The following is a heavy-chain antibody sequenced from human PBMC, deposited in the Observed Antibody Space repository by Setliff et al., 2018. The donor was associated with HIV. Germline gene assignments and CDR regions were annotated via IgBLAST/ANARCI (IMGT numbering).Heavy chain of an antibody. D-gene: IGHD3-16*01. J-gene: IGHJ4*02. CDR2: LFYTGTT. CDR1: GPSITGAPYY. Sequence: KTSETLSLTCSVSGPSITGAPYYWGWIRQPPGKGLEWIGSLFYTGTTYYNPSLKSRLSMSVDTSKNRFSLRLRSLTAADTAVYYCARLLSDLGLREGLGAGDYWGQGTLVTVSS. CDR3: ARLLSDLGLREGLGAGDY. V-gene: IGHV4-39*02.